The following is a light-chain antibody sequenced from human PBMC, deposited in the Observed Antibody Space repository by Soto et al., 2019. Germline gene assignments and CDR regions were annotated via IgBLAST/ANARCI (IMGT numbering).Light chain of an antibody. Sequence: IQMTQSPSPLSATAGARATITCRASQSISSWLAWYQHKPGKAPQLLIYDASNLDSGVPSRFSGSGSGTEFSLTISNLQPEDCATYYCQQYENYWRFGQGTKGDIK. CDR2: DAS. CDR3: QQYENYWR. CDR1: QSISSW. J-gene: IGKJ1*01. V-gene: IGKV1-5*01.